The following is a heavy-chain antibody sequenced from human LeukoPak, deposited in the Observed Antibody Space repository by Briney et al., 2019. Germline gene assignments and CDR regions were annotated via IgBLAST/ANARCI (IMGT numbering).Heavy chain of an antibody. CDR1: GGTFSSYA. CDR3: ARYSTFGGVTYFDY. CDR2: IIPIFGTA. V-gene: IGHV1-69*06. Sequence: ASVKVSCKVSGGTFSSYAISWVRQAPGQGLEWMGGIIPIFGTANYAQKFQGRVTITADKSTSTAYMELSSLRSEDTAVYYCARYSTFGGVTYFDYWGQGTLVTVSS. D-gene: IGHD3-16*01. J-gene: IGHJ4*02.